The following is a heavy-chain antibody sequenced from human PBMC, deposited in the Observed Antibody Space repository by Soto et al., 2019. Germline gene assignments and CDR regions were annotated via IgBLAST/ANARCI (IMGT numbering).Heavy chain of an antibody. Sequence: PSETLSLTCTVSGGSISGYYWSWIRQPPGKGLEWIGYIYHSGSTNYNPSLKSRVTISVDTSKNQFSLKLSSVTAADTAVYYCARANPAVVPAAMSAAYMDVWGKGTTVTVSS. V-gene: IGHV4-59*12. CDR2: IYHSGST. CDR3: ARANPAVVPAAMSAAYMDV. CDR1: GGSISGYY. D-gene: IGHD2-2*01. J-gene: IGHJ6*03.